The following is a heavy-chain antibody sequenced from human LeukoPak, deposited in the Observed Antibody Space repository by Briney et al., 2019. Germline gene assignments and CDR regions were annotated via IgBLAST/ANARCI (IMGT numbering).Heavy chain of an antibody. CDR3: AKDPGGYSYGPQLDY. V-gene: IGHV3-23*01. CDR2: ISGSGGST. CDR1: GFTFSSYA. J-gene: IGHJ4*02. D-gene: IGHD5-18*01. Sequence: GGSLRLSCAASGFTFSSYAMSWLRQAPGKGLEWVSAISGSGGSTYYADSVKGRFTISRDNSKNTLYLQMNSLRAEDTAVYYRAKDPGGYSYGPQLDYWGQGTLVTVSS.